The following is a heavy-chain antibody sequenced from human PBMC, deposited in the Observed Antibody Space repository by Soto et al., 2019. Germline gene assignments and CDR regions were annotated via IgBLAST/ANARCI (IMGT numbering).Heavy chain of an antibody. J-gene: IGHJ6*03. Sequence: SETLSLTCTVSVGTISNFYWSWIRQPPGKGLEWIGYVYYTGSTSYNPSLKRRVTFSADSSRGQFSLRLNSVTAADTAMYYCARTVLGPDLLADSFVDYYYYMDVWGQGTTVTVSS. CDR3: ARTVLGPDLLADSFVDYYYYMDV. CDR2: VYYTGST. D-gene: IGHD3-9*01. CDR1: VGTISNFY. V-gene: IGHV4-59*08.